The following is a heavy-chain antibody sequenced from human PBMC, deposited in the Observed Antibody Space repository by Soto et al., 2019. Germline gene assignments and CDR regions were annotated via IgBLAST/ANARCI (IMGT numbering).Heavy chain of an antibody. J-gene: IGHJ4*02. Sequence: PGGSLRLSCAASGFTFSSYGMHWVRQAPGKGLEWVAVIWYDGSNKYYADSVKGRFTISRDNSKNTLYLQMNSLRAEDTAVYYCARGRSLRSIKEITHYYFDYWGQGTLVTVSS. CDR3: ARGRSLRSIKEITHYYFDY. D-gene: IGHD2-21*01. V-gene: IGHV3-33*01. CDR1: GFTFSSYG. CDR2: IWYDGSNK.